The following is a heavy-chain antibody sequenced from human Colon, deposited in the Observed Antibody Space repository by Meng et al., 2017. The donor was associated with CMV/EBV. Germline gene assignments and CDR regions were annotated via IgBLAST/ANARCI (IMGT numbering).Heavy chain of an antibody. CDR2: IIPVFGSA. D-gene: IGHD7-27*01. J-gene: IGHJ4*02. V-gene: IGHV1-69*05. CDR1: GYTFTGYY. CDR3: AIPLTGEGYFDY. Sequence: SVKVSCKASGYTFTGYYLHWVRQAPGQGPEWIGGIIPVFGSANYAQQFQKTVTISMDESTSTVYMDMSSLRSEDTAVYYCAIPLTGEGYFDYWGQGTLVTVSS.